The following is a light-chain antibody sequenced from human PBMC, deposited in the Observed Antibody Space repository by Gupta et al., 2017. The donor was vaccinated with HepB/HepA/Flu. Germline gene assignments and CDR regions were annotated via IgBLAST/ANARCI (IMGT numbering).Light chain of an antibody. CDR3: QAWDRTTAV. CDR1: NLGDKS. V-gene: IGLV3-1*01. Sequence: SYELIPPPSLSVSPGQPASITCSGYNLGDKSVSWYRQRPGQSPELVIYQHNKRPSGIPERFSASTSGNTATLTIGGTQASDEADFYCQAWDRTTAVFGGGTKLTVL. CDR2: QHN. J-gene: IGLJ2*01.